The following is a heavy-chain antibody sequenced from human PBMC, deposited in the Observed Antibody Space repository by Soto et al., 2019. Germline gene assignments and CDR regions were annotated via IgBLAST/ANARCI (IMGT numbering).Heavy chain of an antibody. CDR1: GFTISNYW. V-gene: IGHV3-7*05. D-gene: IGHD2-21*02. CDR3: ARDESPYCGGDCYLDAFDI. J-gene: IGHJ3*02. Sequence: PGGSLRLSCAASGFTISNYWMTWVRQAPGKGLEWVANINQDGSVKHYVDSVKGRFTISRDNAKNSLYLQMNSLRAEDTAVYYCARDESPYCGGDCYLDAFDIWGQGTMVTVSS. CDR2: INQDGSVK.